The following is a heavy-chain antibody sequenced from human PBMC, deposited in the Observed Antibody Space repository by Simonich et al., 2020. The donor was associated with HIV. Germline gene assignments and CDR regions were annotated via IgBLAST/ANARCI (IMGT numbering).Heavy chain of an antibody. J-gene: IGHJ5*01. CDR1: GFTFSSYG. CDR2: ITDSNESK. V-gene: IGHV3-23*01. Sequence: EVQLLESGGGLVQPGGSLRLSCAASGFTFSSYGMSWVRRAPGKGLEWVSGITDSNESKNHADSVKGRFTISRDNSKNTLYLQMNGLRAEDTAVYYCVNRSWLDSWGQGALVTVSS. CDR3: VNRSWLDS.